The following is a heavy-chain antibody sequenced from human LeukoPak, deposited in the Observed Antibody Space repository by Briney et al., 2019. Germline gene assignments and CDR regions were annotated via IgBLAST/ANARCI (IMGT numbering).Heavy chain of an antibody. J-gene: IGHJ5*02. CDR3: VKRGSGSYPFDP. Sequence: PGGSLRLSCAASGFTFSSSAMSWVRQAPGKGLEWVSGIRGNGDGPYYADSVKGRFTISGDNSKNTMYLQMNSLRAEDTAVYYCVKRGSGSYPFDPWGQGTLDTVSS. D-gene: IGHD3-10*01. CDR1: GFTFSSSA. CDR2: IRGNGDGP. V-gene: IGHV3-23*01.